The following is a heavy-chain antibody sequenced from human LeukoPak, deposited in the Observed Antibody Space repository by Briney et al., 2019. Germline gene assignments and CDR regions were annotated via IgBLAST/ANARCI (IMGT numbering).Heavy chain of an antibody. V-gene: IGHV3-30*02. CDR1: GFTFSSYG. D-gene: IGHD6-19*01. J-gene: IGHJ4*02. CDR2: IRYDGSNK. CDR3: AKATIAVAGTDYFDY. Sequence: PGGSLRLSCAASGFTFSSYGMHWVRQAPGKGLEWVAFIRYDGSNKYYADSVKGRFTISRDNAKNSLYLQMNSLRAEDMALYYCAKATIAVAGTDYFDYWGQGTLVTVSS.